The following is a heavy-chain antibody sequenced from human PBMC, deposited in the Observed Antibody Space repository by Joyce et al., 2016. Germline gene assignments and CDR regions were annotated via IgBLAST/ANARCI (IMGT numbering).Heavy chain of an antibody. J-gene: IGHJ3*01. CDR2: INPDSGHT. CDR1: GYTFSDSY. V-gene: IGHV1-2*06. Sequence: QVHLVQSGAEVKKPGASVKVSCKASGYTFSDSYIHWLRQAPGQGIQWMGRINPDSGHTIYVEKFQGRVTLTRDAAISTVYMEFSRLRSDDTAVYFCARAPMPPYAFDVWGQGTLVTVSA. CDR3: ARAPMPPYAFDV. D-gene: IGHD2-2*01.